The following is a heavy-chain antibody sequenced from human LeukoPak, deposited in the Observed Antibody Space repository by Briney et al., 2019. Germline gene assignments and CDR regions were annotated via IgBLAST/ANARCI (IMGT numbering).Heavy chain of an antibody. CDR1: GFTFSRYD. J-gene: IGHJ4*02. CDR3: ARRAGAYSHPYDY. V-gene: IGHV3-13*01. D-gene: IGHD4/OR15-4a*01. CDR2: IGTGGDT. Sequence: PGGSLRLSCAGSGFTFSRYDMHWVRQSTGKGLEWVSGIGTGGDTFYLGSVKGRFTISRDNSKNTLYLQMNSLRAEDTAVYYCARRAGAYSHPYDYWGQGTLVTVSS.